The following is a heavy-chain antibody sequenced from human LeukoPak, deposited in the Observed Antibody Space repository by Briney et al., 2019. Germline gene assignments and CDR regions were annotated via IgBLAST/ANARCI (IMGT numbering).Heavy chain of an antibody. CDR1: VGTFSSYA. Sequence: SVKVSCKASVGTFSSYAISWVRQAPGQGREWMGGIIPIFGTANYAQKFQGRVTITADGSTSTAYMELSSLRSEDTAVYYCALGSSGGNEDWFDPWGQGTLVTVSS. J-gene: IGHJ5*02. V-gene: IGHV1-69*13. CDR3: ALGSSGGNEDWFDP. D-gene: IGHD1-26*01. CDR2: IIPIFGTA.